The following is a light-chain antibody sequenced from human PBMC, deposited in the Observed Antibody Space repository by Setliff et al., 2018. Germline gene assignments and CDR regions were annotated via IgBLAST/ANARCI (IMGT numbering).Light chain of an antibody. CDR2: YDA. J-gene: IGLJ2*01. CDR3: QVWDSRSDEAV. Sequence: SYELAQPPSVSVAPGKTAKITCGGNDIGSNSIRWYQQKPGQAPVLVISYDADRPSGIPERFSASKSGNTATLTISRVEVGDEADYYCQVWDSRSDEAVFGGGTKGTVL. CDR1: DIGSNS. V-gene: IGLV3-21*04.